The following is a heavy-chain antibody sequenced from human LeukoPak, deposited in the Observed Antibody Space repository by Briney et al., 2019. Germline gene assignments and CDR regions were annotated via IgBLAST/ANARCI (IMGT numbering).Heavy chain of an antibody. J-gene: IGHJ4*02. D-gene: IGHD6-13*01. V-gene: IGHV5-51*01. Sequence: PGESLKISCKGSGYSFTSYWIGWVRQMPGKGLEWMGIIYPGDSDTRYSPSFQGQVTISADKSISTAYLQWSSLKASDTAMYYCARPSYVAAAGNLVDYWGQGTLVTVSS. CDR2: IYPGDSDT. CDR3: ARPSYVAAAGNLVDY. CDR1: GYSFTSYW.